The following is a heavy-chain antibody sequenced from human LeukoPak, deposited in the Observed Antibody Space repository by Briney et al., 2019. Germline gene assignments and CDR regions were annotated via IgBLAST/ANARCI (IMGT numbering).Heavy chain of an antibody. D-gene: IGHD2-21*02. Sequence: PGGALRLSCADSGFIFGDFTMNWVRQAPGKGLEWVSPISSRSRYIYYGESLKSRFTISRDNAKNSRDLQMNSLRAEDTAVYYRARRGGDYGHVDAPGRYGLDVWGEGTTVTVSS. CDR2: ISSRSRYI. CDR3: ARRGGDYGHVDAPGRYGLDV. V-gene: IGHV3-21*01. J-gene: IGHJ6*04. CDR1: GFIFGDFT.